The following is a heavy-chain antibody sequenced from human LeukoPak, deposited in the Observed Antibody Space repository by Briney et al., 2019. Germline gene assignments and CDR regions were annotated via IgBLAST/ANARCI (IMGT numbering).Heavy chain of an antibody. CDR2: TNPNSGNT. D-gene: IGHD3-22*01. V-gene: IGHV1-8*01. Sequence: ASVKVSCKASGYTFTSYDINRVRQATGQGLEWMGWTNPNSGNTGYAQKFQGRVTMTRNTSISTAYMELSSLRSEDTAVYYCARVFGTTYYYDSSGYNWFDPWGQGTLVTVSS. J-gene: IGHJ5*02. CDR1: GYTFTSYD. CDR3: ARVFGTTYYYDSSGYNWFDP.